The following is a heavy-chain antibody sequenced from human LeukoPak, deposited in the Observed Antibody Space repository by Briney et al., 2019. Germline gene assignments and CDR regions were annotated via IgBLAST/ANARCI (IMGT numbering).Heavy chain of an antibody. Sequence: EASVKVSCKASGYTFTSYGISWVRQAPGQGLEWMGWISAYNGNTNYAQKLQGRVTMTTDTSTSTAYMELRSLRSDDTAVYYCAKEGRQWLLRGDFDYWGQGTLVTVSS. J-gene: IGHJ4*02. CDR2: ISAYNGNT. D-gene: IGHD5-12*01. V-gene: IGHV1-18*01. CDR3: AKEGRQWLLRGDFDY. CDR1: GYTFTSYG.